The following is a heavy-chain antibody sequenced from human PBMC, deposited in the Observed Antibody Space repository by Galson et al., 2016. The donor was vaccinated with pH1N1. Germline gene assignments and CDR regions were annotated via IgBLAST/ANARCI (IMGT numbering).Heavy chain of an antibody. V-gene: IGHV5-51*01. D-gene: IGHD4-17*01. CDR2: IYLGGSHI. CDR3: ARQNDYGDYRGDAFDI. J-gene: IGHJ3*02. CDR1: GYSFSSSW. Sequence: QSGAEVKKPGESPKISCKGSGYSFSSSWIGWVRQVPGKGLEWMGIIYLGGSHIRYSPSFQGQVTISADKSINIVYLQWSSLKASDTAIYYCARQNDYGDYRGDAFDIWGQGTMVIVSS.